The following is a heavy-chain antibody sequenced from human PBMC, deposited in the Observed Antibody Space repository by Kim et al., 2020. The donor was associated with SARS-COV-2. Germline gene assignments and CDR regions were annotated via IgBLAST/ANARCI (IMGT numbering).Heavy chain of an antibody. D-gene: IGHD2-15*01. CDR2: RT. J-gene: IGHJ4*02. CDR3: ARDHSGLFDY. V-gene: IGHV4-31*02. Sequence: RTYYSPSIKSRVTISVDTSKNQFSLKLSSVTAADTAVYYCARDHSGLFDYWGQGTLVTVSS.